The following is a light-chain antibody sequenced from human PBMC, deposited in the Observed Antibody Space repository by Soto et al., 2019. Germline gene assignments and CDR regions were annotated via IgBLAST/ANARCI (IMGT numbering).Light chain of an antibody. V-gene: IGLV2-8*01. CDR2: EVS. CDR1: SSDVGGYNY. J-gene: IGLJ2*01. Sequence: QSVLTQPPSASGSPGQSVTISCTGTSSDVGGYNYVSWYLQHPDKAPKLMIYEVSKRPSGVPDRFSGAKSGNKASLTGSGRQAEDEADYYCSSSAGSGNFVVFGGGTKLTVL. CDR3: SSSAGSGNFVV.